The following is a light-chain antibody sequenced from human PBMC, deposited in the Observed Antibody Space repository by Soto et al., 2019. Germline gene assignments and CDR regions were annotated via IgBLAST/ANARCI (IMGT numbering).Light chain of an antibody. Sequence: DIQLTQSPSFLSASVGDRVTITCRASQGISSYLAWYQQKPAKAPKLLIYAASTLQSGVPSRFSGSESGTEVTLTISSLQPEDYATYYCQQLNTYPFTFGGGTKVEIK. CDR1: QGISSY. V-gene: IGKV1-9*01. CDR2: AAS. CDR3: QQLNTYPFT. J-gene: IGKJ4*01.